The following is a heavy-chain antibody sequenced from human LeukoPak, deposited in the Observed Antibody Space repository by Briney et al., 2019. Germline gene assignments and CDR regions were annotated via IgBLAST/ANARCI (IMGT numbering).Heavy chain of an antibody. D-gene: IGHD3-22*01. J-gene: IGHJ4*02. CDR1: GYTFTGYY. Sequence: ASVKVSCKASGYTFTGYYMHWVRQAPGQGLEWMGWINPNSGGTNYAQKFQGRVTMTRDTSISTAYMELSRLRSDDTAVYYCARGGEVVVTAAAHDYWGQGTLVTVSS. CDR2: INPNSGGT. V-gene: IGHV1-2*02. CDR3: ARGGEVVVTAAAHDY.